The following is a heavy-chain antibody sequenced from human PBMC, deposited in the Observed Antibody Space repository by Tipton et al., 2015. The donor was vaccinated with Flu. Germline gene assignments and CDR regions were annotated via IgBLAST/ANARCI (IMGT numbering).Heavy chain of an antibody. CDR3: ARSIVPDGLRGMDV. Sequence: TLSLTCSVFGDSIGSRYFWAWIRQPPGKGLEWIGNVHRSGSSYYNPSLKSRVTIAVDTSKNQFSLKLNSVTAADTAVYYCARSIVPDGLRGMDVWGQGTTVTVTS. CDR2: VHRSGSS. CDR1: GDSIGSRYF. V-gene: IGHV4-38-2*01. D-gene: IGHD3-16*02. J-gene: IGHJ6*02.